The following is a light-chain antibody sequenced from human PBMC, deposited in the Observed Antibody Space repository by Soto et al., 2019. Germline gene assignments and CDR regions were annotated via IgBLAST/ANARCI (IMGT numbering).Light chain of an antibody. V-gene: IGKV1-33*01. Sequence: DIQITQSPSSLSASVGDTVTITCQASQDINKFLNWYQQKPGKAPKLLIYDVSNLETGVPSRFSGSGSETHFTLTINSLQPEDIATYYCQQYDNYDITFGQGTRPEIK. CDR2: DVS. J-gene: IGKJ5*01. CDR3: QQYDNYDIT. CDR1: QDINKF.